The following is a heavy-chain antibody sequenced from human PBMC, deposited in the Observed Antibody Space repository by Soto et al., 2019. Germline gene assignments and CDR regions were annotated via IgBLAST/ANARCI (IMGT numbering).Heavy chain of an antibody. CDR2: INPNSGGT. J-gene: IGHJ6*02. D-gene: IGHD3-16*01. V-gene: IGHV1-2*04. Sequence: EASVKVSCKASGYTFTGYYMHWVRQAPGQGLEWMGWINPNSGGTNYAQKFQGWVTMTRDTSISTAYMELSRLRSDDTAVYYCARAALIWSEDYYYGMDVWGQGTTVTVSS. CDR1: GYTFTGYY. CDR3: ARAALIWSEDYYYGMDV.